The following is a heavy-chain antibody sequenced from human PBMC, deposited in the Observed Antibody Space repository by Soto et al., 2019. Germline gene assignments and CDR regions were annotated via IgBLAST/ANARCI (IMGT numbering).Heavy chain of an antibody. D-gene: IGHD3-3*01. V-gene: IGHV4-59*12. J-gene: IGHJ6*02. Sequence: SETLSLTCTVSGGSISSYYWTWIRQPPGKGLEWIGYIFYSGNTNYNPSLKSRVTISVDTSKNQFSLKLSSVTAADTAVYYCARANTIFGVVIIRDYYYGMDVWGQGTTVTVSS. CDR1: GGSISSYY. CDR2: IFYSGNT. CDR3: ARANTIFGVVIIRDYYYGMDV.